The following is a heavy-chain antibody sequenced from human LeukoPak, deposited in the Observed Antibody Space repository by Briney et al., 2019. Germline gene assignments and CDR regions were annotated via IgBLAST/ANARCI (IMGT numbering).Heavy chain of an antibody. Sequence: PGGSLRLSCAASGFTFDDYAMHWVRQAPGKGLEWVSGISRNSGSIGYADSVKGRFTISRDNAKNSLYLQMNSLRAEDTALYYCARASGWYGFDYWGQGTLVTVSS. CDR3: ARASGWYGFDY. D-gene: IGHD6-19*01. CDR1: GFTFDDYA. CDR2: ISRNSGSI. J-gene: IGHJ4*02. V-gene: IGHV3-9*01.